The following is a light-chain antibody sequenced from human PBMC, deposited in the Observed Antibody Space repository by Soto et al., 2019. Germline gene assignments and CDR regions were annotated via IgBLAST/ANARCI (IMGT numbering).Light chain of an antibody. CDR1: SGYSTNA. J-gene: IGLJ3*02. CDR3: QSLGTGIQV. V-gene: IGLV4-69*01. Sequence: QAVVTQSPSASASLGASVKLTCTLSSGYSTNAIAWHQQQSEEGPRFLMKINYDGTHSKGDGFFDRFSGSSSGAERHLSISSLQSEDEADYYCQSLGTGIQVFGAGTKVTVL. CDR2: INYDGTH.